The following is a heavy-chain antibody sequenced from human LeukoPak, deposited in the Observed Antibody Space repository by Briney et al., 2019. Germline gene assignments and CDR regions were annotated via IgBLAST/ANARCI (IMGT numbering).Heavy chain of an antibody. CDR2: IWYDGSNR. Sequence: GRSLRLSCAASGFTFRGNGMHWVRQAPGKGLEWVAIIWYDGSNRYYADSVKGRFTISRDNSKNTLFLQMNSLTAEDTAVYCCARDQGTSVTAMVGGHFDYWGPGTLVTVSS. D-gene: IGHD4-17*01. CDR3: ARDQGTSVTAMVGGHFDY. CDR1: GFTFRGNG. V-gene: IGHV3-33*01. J-gene: IGHJ4*02.